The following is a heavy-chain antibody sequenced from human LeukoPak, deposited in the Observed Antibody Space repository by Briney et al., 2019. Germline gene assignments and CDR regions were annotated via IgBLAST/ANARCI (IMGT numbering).Heavy chain of an antibody. J-gene: IGHJ4*02. CDR2: ISYDGIYK. Sequence: PGGSLRLSCAASGFTSSSYGMHWVRQAPGKGLEWVAYISYDGIYKNYTDSVKGRFTIARDNSKTTLYLQMNSLRAEDTAVYYCARGYCSGTACDLDYWGQGTLVTVSS. V-gene: IGHV3-30*03. D-gene: IGHD2-15*01. CDR3: ARGYCSGTACDLDY. CDR1: GFTSSSYG.